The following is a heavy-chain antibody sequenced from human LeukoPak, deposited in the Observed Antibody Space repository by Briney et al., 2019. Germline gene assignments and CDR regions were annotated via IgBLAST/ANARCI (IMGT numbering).Heavy chain of an antibody. CDR2: ITPIFGTA. V-gene: IGHV1-69*01. CDR1: GGTFSSYA. CDR3: ARGGTAMDLRDWFDP. D-gene: IGHD5-18*01. J-gene: IGHJ5*02. Sequence: GASVKVSCKASGGTFSSYAISWVRQAPGQGLEWMGGITPIFGTANYAQKFQGRVTITADESTSTAYMELSSLRSEDTAVYYCARGGTAMDLRDWFDPWGQGTLVTVSS.